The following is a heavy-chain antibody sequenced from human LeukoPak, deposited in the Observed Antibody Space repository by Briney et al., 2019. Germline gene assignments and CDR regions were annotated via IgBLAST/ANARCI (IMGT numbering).Heavy chain of an antibody. CDR1: GFTFSSYG. CDR3: AKSQQQLKPDYDY. Sequence: GGSLRLSCAASGFTFSSYGMSWVRQAPGKGLEWVSAISDGGATTYYADSVEGRFTISRDNSKNTLYLQMNSLRVEDTAVYYCAKSQQQLKPDYDYWGQGTLVTVSS. CDR2: ISDGGATT. D-gene: IGHD6-13*01. V-gene: IGHV3-23*01. J-gene: IGHJ4*02.